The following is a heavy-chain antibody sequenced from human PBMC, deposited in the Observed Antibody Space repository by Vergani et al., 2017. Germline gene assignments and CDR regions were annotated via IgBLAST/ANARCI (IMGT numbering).Heavy chain of an antibody. CDR1: GGSISSYY. Sequence: QVQLQESGPGLVKPSETLSLTCTVSGGSISSYYWSWIRQPAGKGLEWIGRIYTSGSTNYNPSLKSRVTISVDTSKNQFSLKLSSVTAADTAVYYCARMGIPIDSSGHFDYWGQGTLVTVSS. D-gene: IGHD3-22*01. V-gene: IGHV4-4*07. CDR3: ARMGIPIDSSGHFDY. J-gene: IGHJ4*02. CDR2: IYTSGST.